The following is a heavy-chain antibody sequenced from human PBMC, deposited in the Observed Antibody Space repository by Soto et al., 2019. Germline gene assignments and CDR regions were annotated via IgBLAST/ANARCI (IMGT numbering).Heavy chain of an antibody. V-gene: IGHV1-69*01. CDR1: GGTFSSYA. D-gene: IGHD5-12*01. CDR3: ARDGVEMATIGMDV. CDR2: IIPIFGTA. J-gene: IGHJ6*02. Sequence: KVSCKASGGTFSSYAISWVRQAPGQGLEWMGGIIPIFGTANYAQKFQGRVTITADESTSTAYMELSSLRSEDTAVYYCARDGVEMATIGMDVWGQGTTVTVSS.